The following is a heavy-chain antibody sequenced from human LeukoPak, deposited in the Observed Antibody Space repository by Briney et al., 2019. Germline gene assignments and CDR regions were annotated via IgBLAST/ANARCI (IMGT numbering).Heavy chain of an antibody. J-gene: IGHJ4*02. CDR1: GGTFSSYA. D-gene: IGHD2-2*01. CDR2: IIPMFDIA. Sequence: SVKVSCKASGGTFSSYAINWVRQAPGQGLEWMGRIIPMFDIANYAQKLKGRVTITADKSTSTVYMGLSSLRSEDTAVYYCAAAKDPIVVVPAATHGVFHYWGQGTLVTVSS. V-gene: IGHV1-69*04. CDR3: AAAKDPIVVVPAATHGVFHY.